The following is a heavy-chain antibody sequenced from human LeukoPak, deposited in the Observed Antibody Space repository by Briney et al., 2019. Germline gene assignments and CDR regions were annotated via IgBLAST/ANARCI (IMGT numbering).Heavy chain of an antibody. D-gene: IGHD3-22*01. Sequence: PSETLSLTCTVSGGSISSSSYYWGWIRQPPGKGLEWIGSIYYSGSTYYNPSLKSRVTISVDTSKNQFSLKLSSVTAADTAVYYCARDVRRALTYYYDSTGGYWGQGTLVTVSS. CDR1: GGSISSSSYY. V-gene: IGHV4-39*07. CDR2: IYYSGST. CDR3: ARDVRRALTYYYDSTGGY. J-gene: IGHJ4*02.